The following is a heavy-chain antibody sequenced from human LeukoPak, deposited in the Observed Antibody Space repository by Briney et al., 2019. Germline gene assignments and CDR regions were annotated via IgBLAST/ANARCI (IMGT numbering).Heavy chain of an antibody. J-gene: IGHJ4*02. CDR3: ARRSWTYSDFDF. V-gene: IGHV1-18*01. Sequence: ASVKVSCKASGYTFTSFGIGWVRQAPGQRLEWMGWINTSTGDTTYTHHLQGRVSMTTDTSTNTAYMEMKSLTSDDSAVYYCARRSWTYSDFDFWGQGTLVTVSS. D-gene: IGHD1-26*01. CDR2: INTSTGDT. CDR1: GYTFTSFG.